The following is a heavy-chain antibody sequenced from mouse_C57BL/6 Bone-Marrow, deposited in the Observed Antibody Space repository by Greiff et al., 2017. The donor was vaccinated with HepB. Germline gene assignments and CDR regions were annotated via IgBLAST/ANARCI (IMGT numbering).Heavy chain of an antibody. CDR3: ARHDYGSSYDAMDY. V-gene: IGHV5-12*01. Sequence: EVQLVESGGGLVQPGGSLKLSCAASGFTFSDYYMYWVRQTPEKRLEWVAYISNGGGSTYYPDTVKGRFTISRDNAKNTLYLQMSRLKSEDTAMYYCARHDYGSSYDAMDYWGQGTSVTVSS. CDR1: GFTFSDYY. J-gene: IGHJ4*01. D-gene: IGHD1-1*01. CDR2: ISNGGGST.